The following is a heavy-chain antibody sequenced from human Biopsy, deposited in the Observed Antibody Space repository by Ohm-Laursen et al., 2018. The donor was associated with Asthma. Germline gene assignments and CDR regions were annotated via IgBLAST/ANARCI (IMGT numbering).Heavy chain of an antibody. J-gene: IGHJ4*02. D-gene: IGHD5-18*01. Sequence: ASVKVSCKISGYSLTDLSMHWVRQAPGQGLEWMGGHDHAEGGTVNARRFQGRVTMTEDTSTDTAYMELSSLSSDDTAVYYCASDFPKDDVRYNFQFWGQGTLVTVSS. CDR1: GYSLTDLS. V-gene: IGHV1-24*01. CDR2: HDHAEGGT. CDR3: ASDFPKDDVRYNFQF.